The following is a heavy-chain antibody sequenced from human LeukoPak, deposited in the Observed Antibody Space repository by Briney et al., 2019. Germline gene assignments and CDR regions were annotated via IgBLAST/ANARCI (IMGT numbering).Heavy chain of an antibody. CDR1: GFTFDDYA. J-gene: IGHJ4*02. V-gene: IGHV3-9*01. Sequence: PGRSLRLPCAASGFTFDDYAIHWVRQAPGKGLEWVSGITWNSGSIVYADSVKGRFTISRDNAKKSLYLQMNSLRAEDTALYYCAKDKGRGYSYLDYCGQGTLVTGSS. CDR2: ITWNSGSI. D-gene: IGHD5-18*01. CDR3: AKDKGRGYSYLDY.